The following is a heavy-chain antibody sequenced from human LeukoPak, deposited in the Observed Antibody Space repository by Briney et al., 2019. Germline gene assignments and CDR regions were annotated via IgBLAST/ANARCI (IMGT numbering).Heavy chain of an antibody. CDR1: GGTFSSYA. D-gene: IGHD5-18*01. CDR2: IIPIFGTA. J-gene: IGHJ4*02. Sequence: SVEVSCKASGGTFSSYAITWVRQAPGQGLEWMGGIIPIFGTANYAQKFQGRVTITADESTSTAYMELSSLRFDDTAVYYCATTPLEYTYGYDYWGQGTLVTVSS. CDR3: ATTPLEYTYGYDY. V-gene: IGHV1-69*13.